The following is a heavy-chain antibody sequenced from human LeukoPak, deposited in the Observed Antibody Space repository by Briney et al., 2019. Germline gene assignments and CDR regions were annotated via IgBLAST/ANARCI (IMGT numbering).Heavy chain of an antibody. J-gene: IGHJ3*02. D-gene: IGHD2-15*01. CDR3: ARHRSGGSQDDAFDI. V-gene: IGHV3-7*01. Sequence: GGSLRLSCAASGFTFTTYWMGWVRQAPGKGLEWVANIKQDGSEQYYVDSVKGRFTISRDNAKNSLSLQMNSLRAEDTAVYYCARHRSGGSQDDAFDIWGQGTMVTVSS. CDR2: IKQDGSEQ. CDR1: GFTFTTYW.